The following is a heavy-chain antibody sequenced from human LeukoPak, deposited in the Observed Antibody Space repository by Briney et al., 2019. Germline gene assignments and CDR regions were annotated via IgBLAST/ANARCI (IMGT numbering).Heavy chain of an antibody. D-gene: IGHD2-15*01. CDR1: GGSFSGYY. CDR2: INHSGST. V-gene: IGHV4-34*01. Sequence: TSETLSLTCAVYGGSFSGYYWSWIRQPPGKGLEWIGEINHSGSTNYNPSLKSRVTISVDTSKTQFSLKLSSVTAADTAVYYRARGPNIVVVVAATWNFDYWGQGTLVTVSS. CDR3: ARGPNIVVVVAATWNFDY. J-gene: IGHJ4*02.